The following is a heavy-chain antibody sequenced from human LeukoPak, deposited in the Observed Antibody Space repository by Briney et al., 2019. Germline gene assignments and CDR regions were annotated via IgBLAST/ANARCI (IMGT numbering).Heavy chain of an antibody. D-gene: IGHD3-22*01. CDR2: ISGSGGST. CDR1: GFTFSSYA. J-gene: IGHJ4*02. Sequence: PGGSLRLSCAASGFTFSSYAMSWVRQAPGKGLEWVSAISGSGGSTYYADSVKGRFTISRDNSKNTLYLQMNSLRAEDTAVYYCAKCGYYYDSSGYYYVDYWGQGTLVTVSS. V-gene: IGHV3-23*01. CDR3: AKCGYYYDSSGYYYVDY.